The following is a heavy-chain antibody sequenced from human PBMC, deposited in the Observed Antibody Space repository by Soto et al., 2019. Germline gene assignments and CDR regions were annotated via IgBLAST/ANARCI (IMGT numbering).Heavy chain of an antibody. CDR3: ASAFFDADYYYYALDV. J-gene: IGHJ6*02. V-gene: IGHV4-59*01. D-gene: IGHD3-3*01. CDR1: GGSISSYY. Sequence: SATLSLTCTVSGGSISSYYWSWIRQPPGKGLEWIGYIYYSGSTNYNPSLKSRVTISVDTSKNQFSLKLSSVTAADTAVYYCASAFFDADYYYYALDVWGQGTTVTVSS. CDR2: IYYSGST.